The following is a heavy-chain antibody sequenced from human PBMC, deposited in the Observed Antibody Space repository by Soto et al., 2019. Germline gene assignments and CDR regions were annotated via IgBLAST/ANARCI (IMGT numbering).Heavy chain of an antibody. J-gene: IGHJ6*02. Sequence: GGSLRLSXAASGFTFSSYGMHWVRQAQGKGLEWVAVISYDGSNKYYADSVKGRFTISRDNSKNTLYLQMNSLRAEDTAVYYCAKDYNLFYGMDVWGQGTTVTVSS. V-gene: IGHV3-30*18. D-gene: IGHD3-10*01. CDR3: AKDYNLFYGMDV. CDR2: ISYDGSNK. CDR1: GFTFSSYG.